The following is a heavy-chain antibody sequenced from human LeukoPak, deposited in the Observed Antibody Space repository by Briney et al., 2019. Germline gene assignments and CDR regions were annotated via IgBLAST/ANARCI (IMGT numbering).Heavy chain of an antibody. V-gene: IGHV3-23*01. Sequence: GSLRLSFAASGFTFSSYAMSWVRQAPGKGLEWVSAISGSGGSTYYADSVKGRFTISRDNSKNTLYLQMNSLRAEDTAVYYCAKTYYYDSSGYFYAFDIWGQGTMVTVSS. CDR2: ISGSGGST. CDR3: AKTYYYDSSGYFYAFDI. J-gene: IGHJ3*02. CDR1: GFTFSSYA. D-gene: IGHD3-22*01.